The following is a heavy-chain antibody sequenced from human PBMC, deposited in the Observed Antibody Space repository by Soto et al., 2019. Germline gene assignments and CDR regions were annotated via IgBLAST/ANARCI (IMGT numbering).Heavy chain of an antibody. Sequence: GGSLRLSCAASGFTFSSYSMHWVRQAPGKGLEWVAVIWYDGSNKYYADSVKGRFTISRDNSKNTLYLQMNSLRAEDTAVYYCTTSSYYYYYGMDVWGQGTTVTVSS. V-gene: IGHV3-33*01. CDR1: GFTFSSYS. J-gene: IGHJ6*02. CDR2: IWYDGSNK. CDR3: TTSSYYYYYGMDV.